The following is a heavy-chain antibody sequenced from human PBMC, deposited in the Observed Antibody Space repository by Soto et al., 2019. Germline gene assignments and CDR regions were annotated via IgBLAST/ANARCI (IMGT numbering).Heavy chain of an antibody. CDR2: ISYDGSNK. D-gene: IGHD3-10*01. CDR3: ARDSFGDY. J-gene: IGHJ4*02. Sequence: LRLSCAASGFTFSSYAMHWVRQAPGKGLEWVAVISYDGSNKYYADSVKGRFTISRDNSKNTLYLQMNSLRAEDTAVYYCARDSFGDYWGQGTLVTVSS. V-gene: IGHV3-30-3*01. CDR1: GFTFSSYA.